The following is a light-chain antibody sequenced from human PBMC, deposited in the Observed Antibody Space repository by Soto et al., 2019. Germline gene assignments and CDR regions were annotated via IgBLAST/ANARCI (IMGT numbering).Light chain of an antibody. CDR2: GAS. V-gene: IGKV3-15*01. CDR1: QIVSSN. CDR3: QRYNNWPPWT. Sequence: EIVMTQSPATLSVSQGERATLSCSASQIVSSNLAWYQQKPGQAPRLLIYGASTRATGIPARFSGSGSGTEFTLTLSSLQYEDFAVYYCQRYNNWPPWTFGQGTKGAIK. J-gene: IGKJ1*01.